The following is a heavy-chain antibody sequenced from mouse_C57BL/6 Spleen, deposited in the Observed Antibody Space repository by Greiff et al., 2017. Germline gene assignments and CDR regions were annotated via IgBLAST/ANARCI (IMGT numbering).Heavy chain of an antibody. CDR2: FYPGSGSI. J-gene: IGHJ1*03. D-gene: IGHD4-1*01. CDR1: GYTFTEYT. CDR3: ARHEDWEEGDWYFDV. Sequence: QVQLKESGAELVKPGASVKLSCKASGYTFTEYTIHWVKQRSGQGLEWIGWFYPGSGSIKYNEKFKDKATLTADKSSSTVYMELSRLTSEDTAVYFCARHEDWEEGDWYFDVWGTGTTVTVSS. V-gene: IGHV1-62-2*01.